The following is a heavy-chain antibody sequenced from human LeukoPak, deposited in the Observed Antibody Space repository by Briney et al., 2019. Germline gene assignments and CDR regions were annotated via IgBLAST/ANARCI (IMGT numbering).Heavy chain of an antibody. Sequence: GGSLRLSCADSGFTFSSYWISWVRQAPGKGLEWVANINQDGSEKYYVDSVRGRFTISRDNAKNSLYLQMNSLRAEDTAVCHCAISSPVATVGYWGQGTLVTVSS. CDR2: INQDGSEK. V-gene: IGHV3-7*01. J-gene: IGHJ4*02. CDR3: AISSPVATVGY. D-gene: IGHD4-23*01. CDR1: GFTFSSYW.